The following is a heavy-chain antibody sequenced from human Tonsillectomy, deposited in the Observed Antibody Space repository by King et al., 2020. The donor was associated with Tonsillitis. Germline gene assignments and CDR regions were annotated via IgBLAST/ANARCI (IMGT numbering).Heavy chain of an antibody. CDR3: AKDSGRIYYYYMDV. Sequence: VQLVESGGGVVQPARSLRLSCAASGFNFNDYGMHWVRQAPGKGLEWVAVISYDGSNKYYGDSVKGRFTISRDNSKNTLYLQMNSLRGEDTAVYYCAKDSGRIYYYYMDVWGKGTTVTVSS. V-gene: IGHV3-30*18. J-gene: IGHJ6*03. CDR2: ISYDGSNK. CDR1: GFNFNDYG. D-gene: IGHD2-15*01.